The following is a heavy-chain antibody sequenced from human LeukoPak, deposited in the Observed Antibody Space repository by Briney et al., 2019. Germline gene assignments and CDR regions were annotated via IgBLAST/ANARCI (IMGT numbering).Heavy chain of an antibody. CDR2: IIPIFGTA. V-gene: IGHV1-69*05. CDR3: AAVYSYGYSGY. Sequence: ASVKVSCKASGGTFSSYAISWVRQAPGQGLEWMGGIIPIFGTANYAQKFQGRVTITRDTSASTAYMELSSLRSEDTAVYYCAAVYSYGYSGYWGQGTLVTVSS. CDR1: GGTFSSYA. D-gene: IGHD5-18*01. J-gene: IGHJ4*02.